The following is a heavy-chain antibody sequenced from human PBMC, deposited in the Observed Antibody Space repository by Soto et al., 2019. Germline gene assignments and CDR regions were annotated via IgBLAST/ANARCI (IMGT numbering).Heavy chain of an antibody. Sequence: GGSLRLSCAASGFTVSSNYMSWVRQAPGKGLEWVSVIYSGGSTYYVDSVKGRFTISRENSKNTLYLQMNSLRAEDTAVYYCARDGYSSSWYRGRWFDPWGQGTLVTVSS. CDR3: ARDGYSSSWYRGRWFDP. CDR2: IYSGGST. CDR1: GFTVSSNY. V-gene: IGHV3-66*01. D-gene: IGHD6-13*01. J-gene: IGHJ5*02.